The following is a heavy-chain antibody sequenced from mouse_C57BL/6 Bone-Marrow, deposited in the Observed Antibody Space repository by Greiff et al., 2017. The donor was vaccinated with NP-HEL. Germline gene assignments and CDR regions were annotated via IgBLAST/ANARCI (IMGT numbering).Heavy chain of an antibody. CDR2: IDPENGDT. CDR1: GFNIKDDY. J-gene: IGHJ2*01. V-gene: IGHV14-4*01. CDR3: TTRYLANWDQFDY. D-gene: IGHD4-1*01. Sequence: EVQLQQSGAELVRPGASVKLSCTASGFNIKDDYMHWVKQRPEQGLEWIGWIDPENGDTEYAAKFQGKATMTADTSSNTAYLQLSSLSSEDTAVYCCTTRYLANWDQFDYWGQGTTLTVSA.